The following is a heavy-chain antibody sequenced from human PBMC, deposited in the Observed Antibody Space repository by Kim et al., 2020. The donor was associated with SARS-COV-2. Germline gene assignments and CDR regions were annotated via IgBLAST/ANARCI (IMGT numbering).Heavy chain of an antibody. D-gene: IGHD3-3*01. V-gene: IGHV5-51*01. Sequence: GESLKISCKASGYSFTSYWIAWMRQLPGKGLECMGSIYPADSDTKYSPSFQGQLTISADKSISTAYLQWSSLKTSDTAMYYCARHKFPDVEGPLDIWGQG. CDR3: ARHKFPDVEGPLDI. J-gene: IGHJ3*02. CDR2: IYPADSDT. CDR1: GYSFTSYW.